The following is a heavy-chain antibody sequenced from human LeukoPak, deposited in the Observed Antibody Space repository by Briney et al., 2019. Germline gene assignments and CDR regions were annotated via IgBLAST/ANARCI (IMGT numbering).Heavy chain of an antibody. J-gene: IGHJ2*01. V-gene: IGHV3-21*01. Sequence: GGSLRLSCAASGFTFSSYSMNWVRQAPGKGLEWVASISSSSSYIHYADSVKGRFTISRDNAKSSLYLQMDSLRAEDTALYYCARDFGMTPRYFDLWGRGTLVTVSS. D-gene: IGHD3-10*01. CDR2: ISSSSSYI. CDR3: ARDFGMTPRYFDL. CDR1: GFTFSSYS.